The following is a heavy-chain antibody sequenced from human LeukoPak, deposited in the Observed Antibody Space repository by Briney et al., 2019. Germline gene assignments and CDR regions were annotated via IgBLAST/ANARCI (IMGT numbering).Heavy chain of an antibody. CDR1: GYTFTGYY. Sequence: PGPSVNVSCKASGYTFTGYYMHWVRQAPGQGLEWMGWINPNSGGTNYAQKFQGRVTMTRNTSISTAYMELSSLRSEATAVYYCARYYPETASFDYWGQGTLVTVSS. CDR3: ARYYPETASFDY. V-gene: IGHV1-2*02. D-gene: IGHD1-14*01. J-gene: IGHJ4*02. CDR2: INPNSGGT.